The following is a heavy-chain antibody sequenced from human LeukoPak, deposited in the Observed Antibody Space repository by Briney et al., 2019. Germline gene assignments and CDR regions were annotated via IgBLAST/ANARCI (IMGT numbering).Heavy chain of an antibody. Sequence: SETLSLTCAVYGGSFSGYYWSWIRQPPGKGLEWIGEINHSGSTNYNPSLKSRVTISVDTSENQFSLKLSSVTAADTAVYYCARGDYAHYYYGMDVWGQGTTVTVSS. CDR1: GGSFSGYY. J-gene: IGHJ6*02. V-gene: IGHV4-34*01. CDR3: ARGDYAHYYYGMDV. D-gene: IGHD4-17*01. CDR2: INHSGST.